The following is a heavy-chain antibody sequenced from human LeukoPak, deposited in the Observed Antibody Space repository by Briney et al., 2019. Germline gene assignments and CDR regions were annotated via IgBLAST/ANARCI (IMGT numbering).Heavy chain of an antibody. CDR1: GGSISSSSYY. D-gene: IGHD3-22*01. V-gene: IGHV4-39*07. Sequence: PSETLSLTCTVSGGSISSSSYYWGWIRQPPGKGLEWIGSIYYSGSTYYNPSLKSRVTISVDTSKNQFSLKLSSVTAADTAVYYCARAISGYHVDYWGQGTLVTVSS. CDR2: IYYSGST. CDR3: ARAISGYHVDY. J-gene: IGHJ4*02.